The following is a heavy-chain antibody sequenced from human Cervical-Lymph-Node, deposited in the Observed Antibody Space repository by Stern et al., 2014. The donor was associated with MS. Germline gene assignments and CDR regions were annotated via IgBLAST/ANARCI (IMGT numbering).Heavy chain of an antibody. CDR3: ARGSGDNWFGP. J-gene: IGHJ5*02. D-gene: IGHD3-10*01. V-gene: IGHV1-69*06. CDR2: VIPFVGTS. Sequence: QVQLVQSGAEVKKPWSSVKVSCKSSGGISWVRQAPGQGLEWMGGVIPFVGTSNYAQKFQGRVIITADTSTNTTYLHLSRLTSADTAVYYCARGSGDNWFGPWGQGTLVTVSS. CDR1: GG.